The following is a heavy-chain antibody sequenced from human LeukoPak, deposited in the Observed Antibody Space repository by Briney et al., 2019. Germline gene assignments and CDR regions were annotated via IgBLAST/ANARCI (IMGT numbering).Heavy chain of an antibody. V-gene: IGHV1-69*05. J-gene: IGHJ5*02. CDR1: GGTFSSYA. Sequence: SVKVSCKASGGTFSSYAISWVRQAPGQGLEWMGGIIPIFGTANYAQKFQGRVTITTDESTSTAYMELSSLRSEDTAVYYCARGPRGDGSGTYSPSNWFDPWGPGTLVTVSS. CDR2: IIPIFGTA. CDR3: ARGPRGDGSGTYSPSNWFDP. D-gene: IGHD3-10*01.